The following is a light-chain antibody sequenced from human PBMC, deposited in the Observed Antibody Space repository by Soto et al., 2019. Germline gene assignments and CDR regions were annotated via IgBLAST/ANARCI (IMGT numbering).Light chain of an antibody. Sequence: QSVLTQPASVSGSPGQSITISCTGTSSDVGAYNYVSWYQQHPGKAPKLLIFDVSNRPSGVSNRFSGSKSGNTASLTISGLQAEDEADYYCTSYTNSPHVFGTGTKVTVL. J-gene: IGLJ1*01. V-gene: IGLV2-14*01. CDR1: SSDVGAYNY. CDR3: TSYTNSPHV. CDR2: DVS.